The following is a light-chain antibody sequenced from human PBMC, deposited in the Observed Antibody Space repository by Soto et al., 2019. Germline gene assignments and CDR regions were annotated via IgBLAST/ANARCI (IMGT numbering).Light chain of an antibody. CDR1: QSIASF. CDR3: QQSYSTFPT. Sequence: DIQMTQSPSSLSASVGDRVTITCRASQSIASFLNWYQQEPGKAPKLLIYGSSNLQSGVPSRFSGGGSGTDFTLTISSLQPGDFATYYCQQSYSTFPTFGGGTKVEI. V-gene: IGKV1-39*01. J-gene: IGKJ4*01. CDR2: GSS.